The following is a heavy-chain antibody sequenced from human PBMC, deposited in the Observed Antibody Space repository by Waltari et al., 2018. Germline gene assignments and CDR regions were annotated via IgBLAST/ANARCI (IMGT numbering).Heavy chain of an antibody. V-gene: IGHV4-59*11. CDR2: ISYSGST. Sequence: QVQLQGSGPGLVKASETLSLTCTVSGGSISSQYWSWIRQSPGKGLEYIGHISYSGSTNYNPSLKSRVTIVVDTSENQFSLRLTSVTAADTAVYYCARGWGSSGGWEEENPHGFDSWGQGTTVTVSS. CDR3: ARGWGSSGGWEEENPHGFDS. CDR1: GGSISSQY. D-gene: IGHD6-25*01. J-gene: IGHJ3*02.